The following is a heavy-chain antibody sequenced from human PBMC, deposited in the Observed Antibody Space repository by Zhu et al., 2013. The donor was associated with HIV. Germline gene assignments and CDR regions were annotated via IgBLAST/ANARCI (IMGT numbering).Heavy chain of an antibody. CDR1: GYTFTDFY. Sequence: QVQLVQSGAEVKKPGASVKVSCKASGYTFTDFYMHWVRQAPGQGLEWMGLIKVDDGATNYAHKFQGRVTLTRDTSTSTVDMELSSLTSEDTAMFYCAREGAAGTWGGGDYWGQGTLVIVSS. CDR2: IKVDDGAT. D-gene: IGHD6-13*01. J-gene: IGHJ4*02. CDR3: AREGAAGTWGGGDY. V-gene: IGHV1-46*01.